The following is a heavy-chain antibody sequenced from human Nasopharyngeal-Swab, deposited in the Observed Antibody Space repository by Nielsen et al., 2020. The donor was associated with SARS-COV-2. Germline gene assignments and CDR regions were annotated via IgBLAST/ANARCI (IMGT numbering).Heavy chain of an antibody. J-gene: IGHJ5*02. CDR3: ATVYCTNGVCYKGRFDP. Sequence: ASVKVSCKVSGYTLTELSMHWVRQAPGKGLEWMGGFDPEDGETIYAQKFQGRVTMTGDTSTDTAYMELSSLRSEDTAVYYCATVYCTNGVCYKGRFDPWGQGTLVTVSS. CDR2: FDPEDGET. D-gene: IGHD2-8*01. V-gene: IGHV1-24*01. CDR1: GYTLTELS.